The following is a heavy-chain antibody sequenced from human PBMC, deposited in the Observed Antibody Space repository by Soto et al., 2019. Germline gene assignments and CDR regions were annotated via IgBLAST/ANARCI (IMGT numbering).Heavy chain of an antibody. V-gene: IGHV4-59*01. J-gene: IGHJ2*01. CDR2: IYYTGST. CDR1: GGSISSYY. CDR3: ARVHGDYWYFDL. D-gene: IGHD4-17*01. Sequence: QVQLQESGPGLVKPSETLSLTCTVSGGSISSYYWSWIRQPPRKGLEWIGYIYYTGSTNHNPSLKSRATTSVDTSKNQFSLKVSSVTAADTAVYYWARVHGDYWYFDLWGRGTLVTVSS.